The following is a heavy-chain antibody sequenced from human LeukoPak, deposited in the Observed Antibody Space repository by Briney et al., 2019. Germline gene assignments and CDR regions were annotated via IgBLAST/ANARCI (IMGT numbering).Heavy chain of an antibody. CDR3: AGSLGVAGTIDY. Sequence: PGGSLRLSCAASGFTFSSYGMHWVRQAPGKGLEGVAVIWYDGSNKYYADSVKGRFTISRDNSKNTLYLQMNSLRAEDTAVYYCAGSLGVAGTIDYWGQGTLVTVSS. J-gene: IGHJ4*02. D-gene: IGHD6-19*01. V-gene: IGHV3-33*01. CDR2: IWYDGSNK. CDR1: GFTFSSYG.